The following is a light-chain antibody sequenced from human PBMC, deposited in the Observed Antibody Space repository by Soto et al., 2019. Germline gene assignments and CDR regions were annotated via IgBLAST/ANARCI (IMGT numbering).Light chain of an antibody. CDR3: YSYAGSYTFYV. CDR2: DVS. V-gene: IGLV2-11*01. J-gene: IGLJ1*01. CDR1: SSDVGGYNY. Sequence: QSVLTQPRSVSGSPGQSVTISCTGTSSDVGGYNYVSWYQQYPGKAPKLMIYDVSKRPSGVPDRFSGSKSGNTASLTISGLQAEDEAGYYCYSYAGSYTFYVFGTGTKVTVL.